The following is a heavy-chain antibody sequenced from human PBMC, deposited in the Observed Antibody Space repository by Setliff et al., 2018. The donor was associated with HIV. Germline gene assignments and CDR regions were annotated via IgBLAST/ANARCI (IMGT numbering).Heavy chain of an antibody. Sequence: LRLSCAASGFTLRNYWMNWVRQAPGKGLDWVSSISSRSSALYYADSVRGRFTISRDNAKNSLYLQMNSLRAEDTAVYFCARGREVVPLWGQGTLVTVSS. CDR2: ISSRSSAL. V-gene: IGHV3-21*01. CDR3: ARGREVVPL. D-gene: IGHD2-15*01. CDR1: GFTLRNYW. J-gene: IGHJ4*02.